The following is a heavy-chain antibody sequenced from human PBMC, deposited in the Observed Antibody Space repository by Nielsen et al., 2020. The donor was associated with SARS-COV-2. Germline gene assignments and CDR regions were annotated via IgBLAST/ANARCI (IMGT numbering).Heavy chain of an antibody. Sequence: SETLSLTCAVSGGSVSSNDWWTWLRQSPGKGLEWFGEVSHSGSINYNPSLKSRVTLSMDKSKRQFSLRLTSVSAADTAVYFCARGDLVVVPSPILGLGPFFYYFYLDVWGKGTTVIVSS. D-gene: IGHD2-2*01. CDR3: ARGDLVVVPSPILGLGPFFYYFYLDV. V-gene: IGHV4-4*02. J-gene: IGHJ6*03. CDR2: VSHSGSI. CDR1: GGSVSSNDW.